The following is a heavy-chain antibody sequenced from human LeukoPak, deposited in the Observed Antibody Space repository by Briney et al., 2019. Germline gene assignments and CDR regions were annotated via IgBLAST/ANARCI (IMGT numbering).Heavy chain of an antibody. Sequence: PGGSLRLSCAASGFTFDDYGMSWVRQAPGKGLEWVSVINCNGGSTGYADSVKGRFTISSDNAKNSLYLQMNSLRAEDTALYYCASDLRVRGFMGYWGQGTLVTVSS. CDR3: ASDLRVRGFMGY. J-gene: IGHJ4*02. CDR2: INCNGGST. CDR1: GFTFDDYG. V-gene: IGHV3-20*04. D-gene: IGHD3-10*01.